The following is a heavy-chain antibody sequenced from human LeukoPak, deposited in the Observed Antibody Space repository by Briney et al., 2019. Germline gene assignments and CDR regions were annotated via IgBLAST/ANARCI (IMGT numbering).Heavy chain of an antibody. J-gene: IGHJ4*02. CDR1: GGSISSYY. V-gene: IGHV4-59*01. CDR2: IYYSGST. D-gene: IGHD5-12*01. CDR3: ARAVGWLRPFDY. Sequence: SETLSLTCTVSGGSISSYYWSWIRQPPGKGLEWVGYIYYSGSTNYNPSLKSRVTISVDTSKNQFSLKLGSVTAADTAVYYCARAVGWLRPFDYWGQGTLVTVSS.